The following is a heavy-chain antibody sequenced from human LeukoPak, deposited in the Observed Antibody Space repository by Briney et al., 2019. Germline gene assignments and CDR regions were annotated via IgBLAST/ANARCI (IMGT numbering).Heavy chain of an antibody. Sequence: SQTLSLTSAVPRGSISTGGYSGSWIRQPPGKGLECIGYIYHSGSSYYNASVKSRVTISVDRSKNQFSLKLSSVTAGDTAVYYCDRSYHDSSGYAVSHWGEGTLVTVCS. CDR2: IYHSGSS. J-gene: IGHJ4*02. D-gene: IGHD3-22*01. CDR1: RGSISTGGYS. V-gene: IGHV4-30-2*01. CDR3: DRSYHDSSGYAVSH.